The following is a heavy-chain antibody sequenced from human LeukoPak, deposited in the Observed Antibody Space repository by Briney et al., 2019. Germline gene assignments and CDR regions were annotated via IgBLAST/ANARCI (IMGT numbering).Heavy chain of an antibody. Sequence: ASVKVSCKASGYTFTSYDINWVRQATGQGLEWMGWMNPNSGNTGYAQKFQGSVTITRNTSISTAYMEQSSLRSEDTAVYYCASNSENAGYNWNDMDVWGKGTTVTVSS. CDR1: GYTFTSYD. D-gene: IGHD1-1*01. CDR2: MNPNSGNT. V-gene: IGHV1-8*03. J-gene: IGHJ6*03. CDR3: ASNSENAGYNWNDMDV.